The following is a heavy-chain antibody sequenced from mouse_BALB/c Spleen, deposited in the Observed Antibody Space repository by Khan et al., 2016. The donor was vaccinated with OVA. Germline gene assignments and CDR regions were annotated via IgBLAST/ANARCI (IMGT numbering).Heavy chain of an antibody. CDR1: GFSLTSYG. Sequence: QVQLKQSGPRLVQPSQSLSINCTVSGFSLTSYGVHWARQSPGKGLEWLGVIWSGGSTVYNEAFISRLCISKDNSKSQVFFKMNSLHSNDTVIYYGARNYDYDGGLTMWGQGTLVTVS. V-gene: IGHV2-2*03. CDR3: ARNYDYDGGLTM. D-gene: IGHD2-4*01. CDR2: IWSGGST. J-gene: IGHJ3*02.